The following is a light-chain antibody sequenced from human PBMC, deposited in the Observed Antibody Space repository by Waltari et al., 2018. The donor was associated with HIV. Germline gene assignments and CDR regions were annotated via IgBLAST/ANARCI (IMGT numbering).Light chain of an antibody. CDR2: ANN. J-gene: IGLJ2*01. V-gene: IGLV1-44*01. CDR1: SSNIGSHT. Sequence: QSVLTQPPSASGTPGQRVTMSCSGSSSNIGSHTVQWYQHLPGTAPKPLIYANNQRPSGVPDRFSGSKSGTSASLAISGLQSDDEADYYCAAWDDSLNGRIFGGGTKLTVL. CDR3: AAWDDSLNGRI.